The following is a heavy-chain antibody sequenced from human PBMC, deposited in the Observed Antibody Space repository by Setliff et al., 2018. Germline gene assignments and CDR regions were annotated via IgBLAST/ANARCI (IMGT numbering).Heavy chain of an antibody. D-gene: IGHD3-3*01. CDR3: AREGIERYQYYNFWSGYYTPDY. V-gene: IGHV1-18*01. Sequence: ASVKVSCKTSGYTFTSYGISWVRQGPGQGLEWMGWISAYNGNTNYAQKFQGRVTMTTDTSTSTAYMELRSLRSDDTAVYYCAREGIERYQYYNFWSGYYTPDYWGQGTQVTVSS. J-gene: IGHJ4*02. CDR1: GYTFTSYG. CDR2: ISAYNGNT.